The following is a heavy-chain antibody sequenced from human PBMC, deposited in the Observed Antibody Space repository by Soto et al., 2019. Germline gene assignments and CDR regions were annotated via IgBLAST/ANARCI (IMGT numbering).Heavy chain of an antibody. V-gene: IGHV3-30*18. CDR1: GFTFSSYG. CDR2: ISYDGSNK. Sequence: PGGSLRLSCAASGFTFSSYGMHWVRQAPGKGLEWVAVISYDGSNKYYADSVKGRFTISRDNSKNTLYLQMNSLRAEDTAVYYCAKDFNEWLTEYYGMDVWGQGTTVTVSS. D-gene: IGHD3-3*01. J-gene: IGHJ6*02. CDR3: AKDFNEWLTEYYGMDV.